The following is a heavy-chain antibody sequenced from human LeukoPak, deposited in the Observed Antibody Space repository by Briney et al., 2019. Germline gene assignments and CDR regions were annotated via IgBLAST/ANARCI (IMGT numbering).Heavy chain of an antibody. D-gene: IGHD4-23*01. CDR2: LTSDGGST. CDR3: ARSLVRWAFDY. Sequence: GGSLRLFCAASGFTFSSYDMSWVRQAPGKGLEWVSSLTSDGGSTEYADSVKGRFTISRDNSKNTLYLQMNSLRAEDTALYFCARSLVRWAFDYWGRGALVSVSS. V-gene: IGHV3-23*01. CDR1: GFTFSSYD. J-gene: IGHJ4*01.